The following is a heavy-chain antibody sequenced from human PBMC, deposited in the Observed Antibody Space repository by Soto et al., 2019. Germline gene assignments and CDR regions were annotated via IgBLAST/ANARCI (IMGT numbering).Heavy chain of an antibody. V-gene: IGHV4-61*08. CDR2: IYYSGST. CDR3: ARTYDNSGPNSGGYGFDI. Sequence: PSQTLSLTCTVSGGSIGIVGHSWSWIRQPPGKGLEWIAYIYYSGSTNYNPSLKSRVTISVDTSKNQFSLKLSSVTAADTAVYYCARTYDNSGPNSGGYGFDIWGQGTMVTVSS. D-gene: IGHD3-22*01. CDR1: GGSIGIVGHS. J-gene: IGHJ3*02.